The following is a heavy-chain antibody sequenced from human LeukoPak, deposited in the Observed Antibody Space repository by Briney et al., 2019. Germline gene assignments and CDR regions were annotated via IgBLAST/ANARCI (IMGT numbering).Heavy chain of an antibody. CDR2: ISASNGNT. CDR1: GYTLTSYA. V-gene: IGHV1-18*01. CDR3: ARDGDYYFDY. J-gene: IGHJ4*03. D-gene: IGHD4-17*01. Sequence: WASVKVSCKASGYTLTSYAISWVRQAPGQGLEWMGWISASNGNTNYAQNLQGRVTMNAATSTSTAYRELRSLRSDDTAVYYCARDGDYYFDYWGHGTLVTVSS.